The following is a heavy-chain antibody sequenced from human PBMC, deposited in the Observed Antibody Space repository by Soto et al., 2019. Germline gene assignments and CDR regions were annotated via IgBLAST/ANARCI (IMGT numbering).Heavy chain of an antibody. D-gene: IGHD2-15*01. J-gene: IGHJ2*01. CDR3: ARDSGEVLVAATVHWYFDL. CDR1: GFTFSSYG. V-gene: IGHV3-33*01. CDR2: IWYDGSNK. Sequence: QVQLVESGGGVVQTGRSLRLSCAASGFTFSSYGMHWVRQAPGKGLEWVAVIWYDGSNKYYADSVKGRFTISRDNSKNTLYLQMNSLRAEDTAVYYCARDSGEVLVAATVHWYFDLWGRGTLVTVSS.